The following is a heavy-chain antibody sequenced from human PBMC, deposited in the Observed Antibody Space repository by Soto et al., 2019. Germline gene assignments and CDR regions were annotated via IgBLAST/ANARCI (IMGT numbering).Heavy chain of an antibody. CDR2: INHRGGT. CDR3: ARLDLGWPFDH. Sequence: SETLSLTCAVSHYSITNAYYWGWVRQTPGKGLEFIGSINHRGGTHYTPSFERRITIFLDTSKNQFSLNLRSVTAADTAIYYCARLDLGWPFDHWGQGTLVTVSS. V-gene: IGHV4-38-2*01. J-gene: IGHJ5*02. D-gene: IGHD2-15*01. CDR1: HYSITNAYY.